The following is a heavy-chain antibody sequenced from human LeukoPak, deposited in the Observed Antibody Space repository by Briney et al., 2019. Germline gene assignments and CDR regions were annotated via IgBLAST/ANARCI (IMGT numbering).Heavy chain of an antibody. J-gene: IGHJ6*02. CDR3: ARHLYYYYGMDV. CDR2: IYYSGST. CDR1: GGSISSYY. Sequence: SETLSLTCTVSGGSISSYYRSWIRQPPGKGLEWIGYIYYSGSTNYNPSLKSRVTISVDTSKNQFSLKLTSVTAADTAMYYCARHLYYYYGMDVWGQGTTVTVSS. V-gene: IGHV4-59*08.